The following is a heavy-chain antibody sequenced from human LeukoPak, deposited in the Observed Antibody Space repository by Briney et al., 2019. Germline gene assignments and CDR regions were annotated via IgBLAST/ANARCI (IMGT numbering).Heavy chain of an antibody. CDR3: ARDTAMEGSDY. Sequence: GGSLRLSCAASGFTFSTYSMNWVRQAPGKRLERVSSISSSRNYIYYADSGEGRFTISRDNAKNSLYLQMNSLRAEDTAVYYCARDTAMEGSDYWGQGILVTVSS. CDR1: GFTFSTYS. V-gene: IGHV3-21*01. D-gene: IGHD5-18*01. J-gene: IGHJ4*02. CDR2: ISSSRNYI.